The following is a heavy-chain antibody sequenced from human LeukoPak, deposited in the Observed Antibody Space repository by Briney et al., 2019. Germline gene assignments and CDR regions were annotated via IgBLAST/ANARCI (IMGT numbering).Heavy chain of an antibody. D-gene: IGHD3-22*01. Sequence: GGSLRLSCAASGFTFSSYAMSWVRQAPGKGLEWVSGISGTGDSTYYADSVKGRFTISRDNSKKTLYLQMNSLRAEDTAVYYRAKDTRYYYDSSGYLGYYYYYMDVWGKGTTVTVSS. CDR2: ISGTGDST. J-gene: IGHJ6*03. CDR3: AKDTRYYYDSSGYLGYYYYYMDV. CDR1: GFTFSSYA. V-gene: IGHV3-23*01.